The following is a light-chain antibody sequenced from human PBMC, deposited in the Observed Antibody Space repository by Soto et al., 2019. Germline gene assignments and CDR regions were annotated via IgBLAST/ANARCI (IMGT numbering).Light chain of an antibody. CDR1: SSDVGGYNY. CDR3: SSYTSRSTLV. Sequence: QSALTQPASVSGSPGQSITISCTGTSSDVGGYNYVSWYQHHPGKAPKLVIFDVNNRPSGVSNRFSGSKSGNTASLTISGLQAEDEADYYCSSYTSRSTLVFGGGTKVTVL. CDR2: DVN. J-gene: IGLJ2*01. V-gene: IGLV2-14*03.